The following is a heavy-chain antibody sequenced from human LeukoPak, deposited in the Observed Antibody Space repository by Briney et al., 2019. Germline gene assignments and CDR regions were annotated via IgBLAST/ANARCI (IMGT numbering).Heavy chain of an antibody. CDR1: GFTFSSYA. Sequence: GGSLRLSCAASGFTFSSYAMSWVRQAPGKGLEWVSAISGSGGSTYYADSVKGRFTISRDNSKNTLYLQMNGLRAEDTAVYYCAGGIAVAGTYDYWGQGTLVTVSS. CDR3: AGGIAVAGTYDY. D-gene: IGHD6-19*01. V-gene: IGHV3-23*01. J-gene: IGHJ4*02. CDR2: ISGSGGST.